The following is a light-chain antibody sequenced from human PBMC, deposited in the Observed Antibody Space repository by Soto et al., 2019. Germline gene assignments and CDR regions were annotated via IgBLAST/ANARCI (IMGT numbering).Light chain of an antibody. J-gene: IGLJ2*01. V-gene: IGLV4-69*01. CDR1: SGLSSSA. Sequence: QSVLTQSPSASASLGASVKLTCTLSSGLSSSAIAWHQQQPEKGPRYLMKLNSDGSHSRGDGIPDRFSGSSSGAERYLTISSLQSEDEADYYCQTWGTGIHVVFGGGTKLTVL. CDR3: QTWGTGIHVV. CDR2: LNSDGSH.